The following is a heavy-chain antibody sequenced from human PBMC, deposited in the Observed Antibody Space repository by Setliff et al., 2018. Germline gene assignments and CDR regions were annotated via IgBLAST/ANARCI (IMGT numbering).Heavy chain of an antibody. J-gene: IGHJ1*01. CDR2: IYPHDSDT. CDR1: GYDFNTYW. Sequence: GESLKISCTTSGYDFNTYWIGWVRQVPGRGLEWVGIIYPHDSDTKYSPSFQGHVTISADRALSTVNLRWGSLKSSDTAMYYCARGRGGYNQEYFQYWGQGTMVTVPQ. CDR3: ARGRGGYNQEYFQY. D-gene: IGHD5-12*01. V-gene: IGHV5-51*01.